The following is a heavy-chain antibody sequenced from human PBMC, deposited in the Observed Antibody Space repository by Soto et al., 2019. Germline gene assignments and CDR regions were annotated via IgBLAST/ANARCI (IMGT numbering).Heavy chain of an antibody. CDR2: INPEGSEK. J-gene: IGHJ4*02. CDR1: GFIFSDYW. CDR3: ARARIDY. V-gene: IGHV3-7*03. Sequence: EVQLVESGGGLVQPGGSLRLSCAVSGFIFSDYWMTWVRQAPGKGLEWVDTINPEGSEKYYADSLKGRFTISRDNAKNSLYLQMISLRAEDPALYYCARARIDYWGRGNLITVSS.